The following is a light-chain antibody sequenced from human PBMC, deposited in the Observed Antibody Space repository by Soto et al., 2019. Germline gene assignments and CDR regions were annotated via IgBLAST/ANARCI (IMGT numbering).Light chain of an antibody. CDR1: QIVSSSY. J-gene: IGKJ4*01. CDR2: GAS. V-gene: IGKV3-20*01. CDR3: QRYGTSPPLT. Sequence: EIVLTQSPGTLSLSPGERATLSCRASQIVSSSYLAWYQQRPGQSPRLLIYGASTRATGIPDRFSGSGSATDFTLTISRLEPEDFAVYYCQRYGTSPPLTFGGGTKVDIK.